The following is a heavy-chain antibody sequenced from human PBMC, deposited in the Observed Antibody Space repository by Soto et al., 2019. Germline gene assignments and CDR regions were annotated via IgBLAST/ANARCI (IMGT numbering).Heavy chain of an antibody. CDR3: ARDRDDYGSGNYYNRIDF. CDR2: IIPTFGTP. V-gene: IGHV1-69*01. J-gene: IGHJ4*02. D-gene: IGHD3-10*01. CDR1: GGIFSTYA. Sequence: QVQLVQSGAEVKKPGSSVKVSCKASGGIFSTYAISWLRQAPGQGLEGRGGIIPTFGTPNYAQRFQGRVTITADESTSTAYMELSRLRSEDTAVYYCARDRDDYGSGNYYNRIDFWGQGTLVTVSS.